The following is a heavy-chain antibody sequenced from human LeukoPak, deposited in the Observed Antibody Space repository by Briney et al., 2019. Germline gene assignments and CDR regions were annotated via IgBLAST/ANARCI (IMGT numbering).Heavy chain of an antibody. CDR3: AKGYYYDSSGYYPAHY. Sequence: GGSLRLSCAASGFTFSSYAMSWVRQAPGKGLEWVSAISGSGGSTYYADSVKGRFTISRDNSKNTLYLQMNSLRAEDTAVYYCAKGYYYDSSGYYPAHYWGQGTLVTVSS. J-gene: IGHJ4*02. D-gene: IGHD3-22*01. CDR1: GFTFSSYA. CDR2: ISGSGGST. V-gene: IGHV3-23*01.